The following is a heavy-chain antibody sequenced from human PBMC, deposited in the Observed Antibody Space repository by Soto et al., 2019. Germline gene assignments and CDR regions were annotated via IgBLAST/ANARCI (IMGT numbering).Heavy chain of an antibody. V-gene: IGHV4-59*01. CDR3: ARMRGLGEISPYLDC. D-gene: IGHD3-16*01. Sequence: QVQLQESGPGLVKPSETLSLTCSISGGSISDYQWNWIRQPPGKGLEWIGYIYYSGRTNYNPSLKSRLTISLDTSTRQFSLRLRSVTAADTAVYYCARMRGLGEISPYLDCWGQGALVTVSS. CDR2: IYYSGRT. J-gene: IGHJ4*02. CDR1: GGSISDYQ.